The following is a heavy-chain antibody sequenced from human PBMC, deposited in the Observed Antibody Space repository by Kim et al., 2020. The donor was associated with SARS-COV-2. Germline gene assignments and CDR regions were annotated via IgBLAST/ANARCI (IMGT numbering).Heavy chain of an antibody. CDR3: ARTRKHYDILTGYYNTGFDY. Sequence: RVTISVDTSKNQFSLKLSSVTAADTAVYYCARTRKHYDILTGYYNTGFDYWGQGTLVTVSS. V-gene: IGHV4-59*01. D-gene: IGHD3-9*01. J-gene: IGHJ4*02.